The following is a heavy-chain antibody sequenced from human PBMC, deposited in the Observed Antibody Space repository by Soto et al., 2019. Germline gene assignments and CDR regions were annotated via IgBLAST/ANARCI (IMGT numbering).Heavy chain of an antibody. CDR3: ARVWVGTTFAYYYGMDV. Sequence: ASVKVSCKASGYTFTSYGINWVRQAPGQGLEWTGWISAYNGNTNYAQKLQGRVTMTTDTSTSTAYMELRSLRSDDTAVYYCARVWVGTTFAYYYGMDVWGQGTTVTV. V-gene: IGHV1-18*01. J-gene: IGHJ6*02. D-gene: IGHD1-26*01. CDR2: ISAYNGNT. CDR1: GYTFTSYG.